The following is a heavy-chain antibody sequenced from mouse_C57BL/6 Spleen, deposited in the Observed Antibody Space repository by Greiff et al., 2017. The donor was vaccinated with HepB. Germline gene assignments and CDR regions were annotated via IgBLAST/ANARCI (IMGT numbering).Heavy chain of an antibody. CDR1: GFTFSDYG. Sequence: EVKLMESGGGLVKPGGSLKLSCAASGFTFSDYGMHWVRQAPEKGLEWVAYISSGSSTIYYADTVKGRFTISRDNAKNTLFLQMTSLRSEDTAMYYCARGGVITTVVAPFDYWGQGTTLTVSS. J-gene: IGHJ2*01. CDR2: ISSGSSTI. D-gene: IGHD1-1*01. V-gene: IGHV5-17*01. CDR3: ARGGVITTVVAPFDY.